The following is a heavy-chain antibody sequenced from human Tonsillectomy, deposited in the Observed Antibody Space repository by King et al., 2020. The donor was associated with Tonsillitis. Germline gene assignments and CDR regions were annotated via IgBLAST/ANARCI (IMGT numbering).Heavy chain of an antibody. CDR1: GGSFSGYY. CDR3: ARQYCSSTSCYFDS. D-gene: IGHD2-2*01. CDR2: INHSGST. Sequence: VQLQQWGAGLFKPSETLSLTCAVYGGSFSGYYWSWIRQPPGKGLEWIGEINHSGSTNYNPSLKSRVTISVDTSKNQFSLKLSSVTAADTAVYYCARQYCSSTSCYFDSWGQGTLVTVSS. J-gene: IGHJ4*02. V-gene: IGHV4-34*01.